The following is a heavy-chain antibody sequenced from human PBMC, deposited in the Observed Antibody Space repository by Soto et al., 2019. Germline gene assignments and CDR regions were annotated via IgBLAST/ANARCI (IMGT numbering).Heavy chain of an antibody. D-gene: IGHD1-1*01. V-gene: IGHV4-31*01. Sequence: QVQLQESGPGLVKPSQTLSLTCTVSGGSISSSGYYWSWIRQHPGKGLEWIGYIYYRGSAFYNPSLKSSGTISLGTSKDLFSLELSSVTSADTAVYYCARACESDDDYFHYYGIDVWGHATTVTVTS. CDR2: IYYRGSA. J-gene: IGHJ6*02. CDR3: ARACESDDDYFHYYGIDV. CDR1: GGSISSSGYY.